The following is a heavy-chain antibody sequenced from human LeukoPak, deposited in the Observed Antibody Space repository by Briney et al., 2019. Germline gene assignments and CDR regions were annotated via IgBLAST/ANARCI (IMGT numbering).Heavy chain of an antibody. CDR1: GYTFTSYG. J-gene: IGHJ2*01. CDR2: ISAYNGNT. V-gene: IGHV1-18*01. D-gene: IGHD4-17*01. Sequence: ASVKVSCKASGYTFTSYGISWVRQAPGQGLEWMGWISAYNGNTNYAQKLQGRVTMTRDMSTSTVYMELSSLRSEDTAVYYCARDGGDYGSYRYFDLWGRGTLVTVSS. CDR3: ARDGGDYGSYRYFDL.